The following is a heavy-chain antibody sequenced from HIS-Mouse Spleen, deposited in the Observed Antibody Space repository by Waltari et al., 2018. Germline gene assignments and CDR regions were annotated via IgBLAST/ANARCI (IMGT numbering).Heavy chain of an antibody. J-gene: IGHJ5*02. CDR2: ISYDGSNK. CDR1: GFTVSSSG. Sequence: QVQLVESGGGVVQPGRSLRLSWSAAGFTVSSSGLHWVRQAPGKGLEWVAVISYDGSNKYYADSVKGRFTISRDNSKNTLYLQMNSLRAEDTAVYYCAKDPWELLDPWGQGTLVTVSS. V-gene: IGHV3-30*18. CDR3: AKDPWELLDP. D-gene: IGHD1-26*01.